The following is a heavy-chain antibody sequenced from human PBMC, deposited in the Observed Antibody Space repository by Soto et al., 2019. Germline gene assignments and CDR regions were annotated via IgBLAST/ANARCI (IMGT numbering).Heavy chain of an antibody. J-gene: IGHJ5*02. CDR1: GDRVSSNTAS. D-gene: IGHD5-12*01. CDR2: TYFRSKWYN. V-gene: IGHV6-1*01. CDR3: AKGDNLGPKTGYAFDP. Sequence: PSQALSLTCVISGDRVSSNTASWNWIRQSPSRGLEWLGRTYFRSKWYNDYAVSVKSRIIINPDTSNNQFSLQLNSVTPEDTAVYFCAKGDNLGPKTGYAFDPWGQGIMVTAPQ.